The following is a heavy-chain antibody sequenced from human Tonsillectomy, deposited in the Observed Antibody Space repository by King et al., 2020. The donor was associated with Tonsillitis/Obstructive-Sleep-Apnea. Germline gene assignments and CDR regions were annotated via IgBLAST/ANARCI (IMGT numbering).Heavy chain of an antibody. D-gene: IGHD4-17*01. Sequence: QLVQSGSELKKPGASVKVSCKASGYTFTFYAMNLVRQAPGQGLEWLGWFNTNTGNPTYAQGFTGRFVFSLATSVSTAYLQISSLNAEDTAVYYCASLSSPDYGDFDYWGQGTLVTVSS. J-gene: IGHJ4*02. CDR3: ASLSSPDYGDFDY. CDR2: FNTNTGNP. CDR1: GYTFTFYA. V-gene: IGHV7-4-1*02.